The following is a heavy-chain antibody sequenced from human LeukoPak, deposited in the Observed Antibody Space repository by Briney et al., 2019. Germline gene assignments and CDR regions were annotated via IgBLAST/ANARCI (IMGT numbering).Heavy chain of an antibody. D-gene: IGHD3-10*01. CDR2: IRSDGSST. CDR1: GFTFNTYW. Sequence: PGGSLRLSCAASGFTFNTYWMHWVRQAPGKGLVWVSRIRSDGSSTSYADSVRGRFTISRDNAKNTLYLQMNSLRAEDTAVYYCAGVLGVRDLSYFDYWRHGTLVTVSS. V-gene: IGHV3-74*01. CDR3: AGVLGVRDLSYFDY. J-gene: IGHJ4*01.